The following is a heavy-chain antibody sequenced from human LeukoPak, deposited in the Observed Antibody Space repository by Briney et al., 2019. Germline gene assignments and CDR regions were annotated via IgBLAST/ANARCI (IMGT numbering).Heavy chain of an antibody. Sequence: GGSLRLSCAAPGFIFGNYAIHWVRQAPGKGLEWVSLISGDGGSTFYAGSVKGRFTISRDNSKNSLSLQMSSLRSEDTALYYCARESETSGWYDYWGQGTLVTVSS. CDR1: GFIFGNYA. CDR3: ARESETSGWYDY. CDR2: ISGDGGST. V-gene: IGHV3-43*02. D-gene: IGHD6-19*01. J-gene: IGHJ4*02.